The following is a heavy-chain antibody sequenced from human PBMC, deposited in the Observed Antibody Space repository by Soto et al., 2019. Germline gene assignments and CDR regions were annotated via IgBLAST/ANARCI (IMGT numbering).Heavy chain of an antibody. CDR3: ATPYDSSGYYTWPWFDP. D-gene: IGHD3-22*01. J-gene: IGHJ5*02. CDR1: GYTLTELS. Sequence: ASVKVSCKVSGYTLTELSMHWVRQAPGKGLEWMGGFDPEDGETIYAQKFQGRVTMTEDISTDTAYMELSSLRSEDTAVYYCATPYDSSGYYTWPWFDPWGQGTLVTVSS. V-gene: IGHV1-24*01. CDR2: FDPEDGET.